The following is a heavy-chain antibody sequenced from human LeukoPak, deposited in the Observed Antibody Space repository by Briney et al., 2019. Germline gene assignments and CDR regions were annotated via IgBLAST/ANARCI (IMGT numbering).Heavy chain of an antibody. J-gene: IGHJ4*02. CDR1: GYTFTGYY. D-gene: IGHD3-10*01. CDR2: INPNSGGT. Sequence: ASVKVSCKASGYTFTGYYMHWVRQAPGQGLEWMGWINPNSGGTNYAQKFQGRVTMTRDTSISSAYMELSRLRSDDTAVYYCARERYYTSGSYYNRVDYWGQGTLVTVSS. V-gene: IGHV1-2*02. CDR3: ARERYYTSGSYYNRVDY.